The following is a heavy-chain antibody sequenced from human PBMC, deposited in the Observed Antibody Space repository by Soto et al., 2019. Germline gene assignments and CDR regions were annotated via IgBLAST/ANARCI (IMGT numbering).Heavy chain of an antibody. Sequence: VQLVESGGGVVQPGRSLRLSCAASGFTFSDDVMHWVRQAPGKGLEWVAVVSHDGRNTHYADSVKVRFTISRDSSKNTVSLEMTSLRAEDTAVYYCAKGGRQWLVTSDFNYWGQGALVTVSS. CDR1: GFTFSDDV. CDR2: VSHDGRNT. D-gene: IGHD6-19*01. V-gene: IGHV3-30*18. CDR3: AKGGRQWLVTSDFNY. J-gene: IGHJ4*02.